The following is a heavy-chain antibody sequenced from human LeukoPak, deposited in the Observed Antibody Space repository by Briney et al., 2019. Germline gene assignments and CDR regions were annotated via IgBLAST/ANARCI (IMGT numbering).Heavy chain of an antibody. Sequence: ASVKVSCKASGYTFTSYAMHWVRQAPGQRLEWIGWINAGNGNTKYSQEFQGRVTITRDTSASTAYMELSSLRSEDMAVYYCARVNYDILTGYYMGGYFDYWGQGTLVTVSS. CDR1: GYTFTSYA. CDR3: ARVNYDILTGYYMGGYFDY. V-gene: IGHV1-3*03. D-gene: IGHD3-9*01. CDR2: INAGNGNT. J-gene: IGHJ4*02.